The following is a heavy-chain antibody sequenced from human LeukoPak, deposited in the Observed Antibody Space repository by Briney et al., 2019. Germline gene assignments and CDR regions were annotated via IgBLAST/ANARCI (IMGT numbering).Heavy chain of an antibody. CDR1: GFTFSTYA. CDR3: AKPKCSSTSCFNYYYGMDV. V-gene: IGHV3-23*01. J-gene: IGHJ6*02. D-gene: IGHD2-2*01. Sequence: PGGSLRLSCAASGFTFSTYAMSWVRQAPGKGLEWVSAICGIGGSTYYADSVKGRFTISRGNSKNTLYLQMNSLRAEDTAVYYCAKPKCSSTSCFNYYYGMDVWGQGTTVTVSS. CDR2: ICGIGGST.